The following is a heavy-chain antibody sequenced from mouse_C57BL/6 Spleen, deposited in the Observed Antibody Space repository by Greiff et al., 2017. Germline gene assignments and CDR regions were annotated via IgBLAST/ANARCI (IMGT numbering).Heavy chain of an antibody. D-gene: IGHD2-2*01. CDR2: ISGGGGNT. J-gene: IGHJ2*01. V-gene: IGHV5-9*01. CDR1: GFTFSSYT. Sequence: EVQLVESGGGLVKPGGSLKLSCAASGFTFSSYTMSWVRQTPEKRLEWVATISGGGGNTYYPDSVKGRFTISRDNAKNTLYLQMSSLRSEDTALYYCARLYYGYDAFDYWGQGTTLTVSS. CDR3: ARLYYGYDAFDY.